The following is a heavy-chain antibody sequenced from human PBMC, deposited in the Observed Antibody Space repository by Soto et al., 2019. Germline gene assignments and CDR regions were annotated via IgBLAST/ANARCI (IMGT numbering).Heavy chain of an antibody. Sequence: QVQLVQSGAEVKKPGASVKVSCKASGYTFTGYYMHWVRQAPGQGLEWMGWINPNSGGTNYAQKFQGWVTMTRDTSISPAYMELSRLRSDDTAVYYCAIDLVGEPWQQLVGFQGWFDPWGQGTLVTVSS. CDR2: INPNSGGT. D-gene: IGHD6-13*01. CDR3: AIDLVGEPWQQLVGFQGWFDP. J-gene: IGHJ5*02. CDR1: GYTFTGYY. V-gene: IGHV1-2*04.